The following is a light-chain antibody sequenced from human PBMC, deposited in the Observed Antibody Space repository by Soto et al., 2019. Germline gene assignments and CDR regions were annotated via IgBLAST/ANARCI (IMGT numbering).Light chain of an antibody. CDR1: SSDVGGYSY. Sequence: QSALTQPAPVSGSPGQSITISCTGTSSDVGGYSYISWYQHNPGRAPKLMIYDVSNRPSGVSDRFSGSKSGNTASLTISRLQAEDEADYYCSSYTTSSTYVFGSGTKLTVL. CDR2: DVS. V-gene: IGLV2-14*03. CDR3: SSYTTSSTYV. J-gene: IGLJ1*01.